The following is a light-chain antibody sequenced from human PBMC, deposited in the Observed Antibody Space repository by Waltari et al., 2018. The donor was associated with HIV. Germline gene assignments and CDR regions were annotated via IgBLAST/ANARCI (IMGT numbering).Light chain of an antibody. J-gene: IGKJ2*01. Sequence: ETVMTQSPATLFVSPGETATLLCRASQRISSDLAWYQQKPGQAPRLLMYDASTRATGIPARFSGSGSGTEFTLTISSLQSEDFAVYYCQQYNNWPPGYTFGQGTKLQIK. CDR1: QRISSD. CDR2: DAS. V-gene: IGKV3-15*01. CDR3: QQYNNWPPGYT.